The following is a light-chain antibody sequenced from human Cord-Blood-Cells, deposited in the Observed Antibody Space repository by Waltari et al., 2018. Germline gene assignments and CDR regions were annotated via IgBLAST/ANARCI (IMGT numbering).Light chain of an antibody. CDR2: DAS. CDR3: QQRSNWPLT. Sequence: EIVLTQSPATLSLSPRERATPSCRASQSVSSYLAWYQQKPGQAPRLLIYDASNRATGIPARFSGSGSGTDFTRTISSLEPEDFAVYYCQQRSNWPLTFGPGTKVDIK. V-gene: IGKV3-11*01. CDR1: QSVSSY. J-gene: IGKJ3*01.